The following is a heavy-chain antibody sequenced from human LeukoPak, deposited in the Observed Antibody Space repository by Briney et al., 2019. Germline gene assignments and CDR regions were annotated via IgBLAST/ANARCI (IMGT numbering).Heavy chain of an antibody. Sequence: GGSLRLSCAASGFTFSSYSMNWVRQAPGKGLEWVSSISSSSSYIYYADSVKGRFTISRDNAKNSLYLQMNSLRAEDTAVCYCARDPDSYVWGSYRLDNIPFDYWGQGTLVTVSS. J-gene: IGHJ4*02. D-gene: IGHD3-16*02. V-gene: IGHV3-21*01. CDR3: ARDPDSYVWGSYRLDNIPFDY. CDR2: ISSSSSYI. CDR1: GFTFSSYS.